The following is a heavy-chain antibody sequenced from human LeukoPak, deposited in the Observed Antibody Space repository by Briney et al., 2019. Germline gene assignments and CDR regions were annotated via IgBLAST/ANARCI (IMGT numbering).Heavy chain of an antibody. J-gene: IGHJ5*02. V-gene: IGHV3-21*01. CDR2: ISSSGSYI. CDR3: ARFYGGPFDP. CDR1: GFIFNSYN. Sequence: GGSLRLSCAASGFIFNSYNMNWVRQSPGKGLEWVSSISSSGSYIYYADSVKGRFTISRDNSKNTLYLQMNSLRAEDTAVYYCARFYGGPFDPWGQGTLVTVSS. D-gene: IGHD4-23*01.